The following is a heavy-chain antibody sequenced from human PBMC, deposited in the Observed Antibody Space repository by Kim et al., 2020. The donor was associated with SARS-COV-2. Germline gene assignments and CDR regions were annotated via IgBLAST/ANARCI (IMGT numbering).Heavy chain of an antibody. CDR1: GFTFSSYG. CDR3: AKDPRYFWQWLLRPPDYGMDV. D-gene: IGHD3-3*01. V-gene: IGHV3-30*18. J-gene: IGHJ6*02. CDR2: ISYDGSNK. Sequence: GGSLRLSCAASGFTFSSYGMHWVRQAPGKGLEWVAVISYDGSNKYYADSVKGRFTISRDNSKNTLYLQMNSLRAEDTAVYYCAKDPRYFWQWLLRPPDYGMDVWGQGTTVTVSS.